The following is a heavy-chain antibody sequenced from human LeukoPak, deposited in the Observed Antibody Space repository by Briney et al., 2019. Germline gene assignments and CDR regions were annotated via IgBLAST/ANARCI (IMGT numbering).Heavy chain of an antibody. Sequence: PGGSLRLSCAASGFTFSSYSMNWVRQAPGKGLEWVSSISSSSSYIYYADSVKGRFTISRDNAKNSLYLQMNSLRAEDTAVYYCASSPYQLPRMGWFDPWGQGTLVTVSS. CDR3: ASSPYQLPRMGWFDP. J-gene: IGHJ5*02. CDR1: GFTFSSYS. V-gene: IGHV3-21*01. CDR2: ISSSSSYI. D-gene: IGHD2-2*01.